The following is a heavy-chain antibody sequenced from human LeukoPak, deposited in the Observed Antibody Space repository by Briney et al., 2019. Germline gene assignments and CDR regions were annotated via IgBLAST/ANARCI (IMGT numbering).Heavy chain of an antibody. Sequence: GGSLRLSCAASGFIFNNYGLIWVRQAPGKGLEWVSAISNDGGGTQYADFVEGRFTISRDNSENTLFLQMSSLRAEDPALYYCAKGSSGYFADLWGQGTLVTVSS. J-gene: IGHJ5*02. CDR1: GFIFNNYG. V-gene: IGHV3-23*01. CDR3: AKGSSGYFADL. CDR2: ISNDGGGT. D-gene: IGHD3-22*01.